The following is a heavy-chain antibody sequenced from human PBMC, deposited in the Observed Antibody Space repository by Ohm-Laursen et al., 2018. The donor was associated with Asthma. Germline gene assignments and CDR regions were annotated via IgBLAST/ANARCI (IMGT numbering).Heavy chain of an antibody. Sequence: GSLRLSCAASGFTFSNYAMSWVRQAPGKGLEWVSAISGSGGSTFYTDSVKGRFTISRDNSKNTLYLQMTSLRADDTAVYYCAKDRGIVSGYQLLPRGQGTLVTVSS. CDR2: ISGSGGST. J-gene: IGHJ4*02. D-gene: IGHD2-2*01. CDR3: AKDRGIVSGYQLLP. V-gene: IGHV3-23*01. CDR1: GFTFSNYA.